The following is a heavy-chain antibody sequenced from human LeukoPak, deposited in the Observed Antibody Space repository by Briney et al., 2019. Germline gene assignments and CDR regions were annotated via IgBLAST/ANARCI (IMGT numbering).Heavy chain of an antibody. CDR3: ARLSGYSSGHYYSDY. J-gene: IGHJ4*02. V-gene: IGHV4-59*01. Sequence: SETLSLTCTVSGGSISSDYWSWIRRPPGKGLEWIGYIYYRGSTNYNPSPKSRVTISVDTSKNQFSLKLSSVTAADTAVYYCARLSGYSSGHYYSDYWGQGTLVTVSS. CDR2: IYYRGST. D-gene: IGHD3-22*01. CDR1: GGSISSDY.